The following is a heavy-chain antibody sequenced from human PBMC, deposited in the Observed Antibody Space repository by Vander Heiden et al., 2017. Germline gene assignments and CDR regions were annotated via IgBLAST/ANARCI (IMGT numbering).Heavy chain of an antibody. CDR2: INPSGGST. D-gene: IGHD2-8*02. J-gene: IGHJ3*02. CDR1: GYSFTRNH. CDR3: ARAWSLTTFDI. Sequence: QEQLVQSGAEVQTPGASVKLTVRASGYSFTRNHFLWIRQAPGQGLEWMAMINPSGGSTSYAEKFRGRVSLTSDTSTSTVSMEISSLRSDDTAVYFCARAWSLTTFDIWGQGTMVTVFS. V-gene: IGHV1-46*01.